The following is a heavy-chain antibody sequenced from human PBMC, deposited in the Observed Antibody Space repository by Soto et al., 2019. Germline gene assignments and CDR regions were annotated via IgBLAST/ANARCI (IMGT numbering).Heavy chain of an antibody. Sequence: QVQLQESGPGLVRPSETLSLTCTVSSDSISSYYWIWIRQSPGKGLEWIGYTDYSGYTNYNPSLKSRLTISGDTSKNQFSLRLSSVTAADTAVYYCARAVGDPLYYLDYWGQGTLVTVSS. CDR2: TDYSGYT. D-gene: IGHD6-19*01. CDR3: ARAVGDPLYYLDY. CDR1: SDSISSYY. J-gene: IGHJ4*02. V-gene: IGHV4-59*08.